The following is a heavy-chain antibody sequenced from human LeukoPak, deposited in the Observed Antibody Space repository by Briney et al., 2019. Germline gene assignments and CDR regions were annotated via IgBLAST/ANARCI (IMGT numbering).Heavy chain of an antibody. CDR3: ARDGLWFGEPFDY. CDR1: GGTFSSYA. Sequence: SVKVSCKASGGTFSSYAISWVRQAPGRGLEWMGRIIPILGIANYAQKFQGRVTITADKSTSTAYMELSSLRSEDTAVYYCARDGLWFGEPFDYWGQGTLVTVSS. J-gene: IGHJ4*02. CDR2: IIPILGIA. D-gene: IGHD3-10*01. V-gene: IGHV1-69*04.